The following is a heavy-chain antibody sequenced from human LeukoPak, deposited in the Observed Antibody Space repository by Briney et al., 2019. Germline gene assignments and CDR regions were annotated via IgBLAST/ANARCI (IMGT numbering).Heavy chain of an antibody. D-gene: IGHD3-10*01. CDR2: ISSSGSTI. CDR3: ARPLWFGDTGDY. J-gene: IGHJ4*02. CDR1: GFTFRSYE. V-gene: IGHV3-48*03. Sequence: PGGSLRLPCAASGFTFRSYEMNWVRQAPGKGLEWVSYISSSGSTIYYADSVKGRFTISRDSAKNSLYLQMNSLRAEDTAVYYCARPLWFGDTGDYWGQGTLVTVSS.